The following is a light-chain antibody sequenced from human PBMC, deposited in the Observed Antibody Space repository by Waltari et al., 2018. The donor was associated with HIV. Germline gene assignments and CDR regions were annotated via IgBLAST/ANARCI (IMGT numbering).Light chain of an antibody. Sequence: QSALTQPASVSGSPGQSITISCTGSSRDVGNYTLVSWYQQHPGNAPKLMIYEGINRPSGVSNRFSGSKSGNTASLTISGLQAEDEADYYCCSYAGSSNWVFGGGTKLTVL. CDR3: CSYAGSSNWV. V-gene: IGLV2-23*01. CDR2: EGI. CDR1: SRDVGNYTL. J-gene: IGLJ3*02.